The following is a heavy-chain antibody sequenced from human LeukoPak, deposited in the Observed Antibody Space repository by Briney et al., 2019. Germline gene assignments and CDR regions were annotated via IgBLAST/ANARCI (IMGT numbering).Heavy chain of an antibody. CDR2: IGRSSSPI. V-gene: IGHV3-48*01. Sequence: GGSLRLSCEASGFTFSTYSMNWVRQAPGKGLEWVSYIGRSSSPIYYADSVKGRFTISRDNAKNSLYLQMNGLRAEDTAVYYCARGPSSQFRTDYWGQGTLVTVSS. J-gene: IGHJ4*02. D-gene: IGHD2-2*01. CDR3: ARGPSSQFRTDY. CDR1: GFTFSTYS.